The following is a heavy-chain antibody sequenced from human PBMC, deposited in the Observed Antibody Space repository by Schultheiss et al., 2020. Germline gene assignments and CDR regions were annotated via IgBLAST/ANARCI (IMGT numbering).Heavy chain of an antibody. D-gene: IGHD3-16*02. CDR2: MNPNSGNT. Sequence: ASVKVSCKASGYTFTSYDINWVRQATGQGLEWMGWMNPNSGNTGYAQKFQGRVTMTEDTSTDTAYMELSSLRSEDTAVYYCATDAPPPYRYGMDVWGQGTTVTVSS. CDR1: GYTFTSYD. V-gene: IGHV1-8*01. CDR3: ATDAPPPYRYGMDV. J-gene: IGHJ6*02.